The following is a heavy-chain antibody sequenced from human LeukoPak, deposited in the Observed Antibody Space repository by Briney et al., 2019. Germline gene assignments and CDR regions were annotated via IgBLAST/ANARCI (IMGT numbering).Heavy chain of an antibody. CDR1: GFTFSDYY. CDR3: ARDRAYYGSPNFDY. Sequence: GGSLRLSCAASGFTFSDYYMSWIRQAPGKGLEWVSYISSSGSTIYYADSVKGRFTISRDNAKNSLYLQMNSLRAEDTAVCYCARDRAYYGSPNFDYWGQGTLVTDSS. V-gene: IGHV3-11*01. J-gene: IGHJ4*02. CDR2: ISSSGSTI. D-gene: IGHD3-10*01.